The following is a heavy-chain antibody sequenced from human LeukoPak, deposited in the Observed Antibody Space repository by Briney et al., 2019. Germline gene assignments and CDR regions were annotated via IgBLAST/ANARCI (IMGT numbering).Heavy chain of an antibody. D-gene: IGHD1-26*01. CDR1: GGSITSYY. Sequence: SETLSLTCTVSGGSITSYYWSWIRQFPGKGLEWIGYIYYRGSTSYNPSLKSRVTISLDTSKNQFSLRLNSVTAADTAVYYCARRKSRGSHIDYWGQGTLVTVSS. J-gene: IGHJ4*02. CDR2: IYYRGST. V-gene: IGHV4-59*08. CDR3: ARRKSRGSHIDY.